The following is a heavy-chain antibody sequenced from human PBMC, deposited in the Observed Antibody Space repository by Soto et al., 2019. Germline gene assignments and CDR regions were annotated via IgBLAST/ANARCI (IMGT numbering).Heavy chain of an antibody. J-gene: IGHJ3*02. CDR3: ARGYYDSSGYPHAFDI. Sequence: PSETWSLTCTVSGGSISSGDYYWSWIRQPPGKGLEWIGYIYYSGSTYYNPSLKSRVTISVDTSKNQFSLKLSSVTAADTAVYYCARGYYDSSGYPHAFDIWGQGTMVTVSS. D-gene: IGHD3-22*01. CDR2: IYYSGST. V-gene: IGHV4-30-4*01. CDR1: GGSISSGDYY.